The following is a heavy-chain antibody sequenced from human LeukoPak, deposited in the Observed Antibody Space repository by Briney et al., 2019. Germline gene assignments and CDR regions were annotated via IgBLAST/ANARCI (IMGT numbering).Heavy chain of an antibody. CDR2: ISGSGGST. CDR3: AKLGQPSTFYYDSSGYYYGVSYFDY. CDR1: GFTFSSYG. V-gene: IGHV3-23*01. D-gene: IGHD3-22*01. Sequence: GGSLRLSCAASGFTFSSYGMSWVRQAPGKGLEWVSAISGSGGSTYYANSVKGRFTISRDNSKNTLYLQMNSLRAEDTAVYYCAKLGQPSTFYYDSSGYYYGVSYFDYWGQGTLVTVSS. J-gene: IGHJ4*02.